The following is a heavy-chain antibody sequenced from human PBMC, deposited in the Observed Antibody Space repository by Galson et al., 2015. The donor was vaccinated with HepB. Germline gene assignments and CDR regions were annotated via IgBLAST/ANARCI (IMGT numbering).Heavy chain of an antibody. CDR2: IYYTGST. J-gene: IGHJ6*02. Sequence: SETLSLTCTVSGGSISSYYWSWIRQPPGTGLEWIGGIYYTGSTNYSPSLKSRVTISLHSSKNQFSLKLNSMTAADTAIYYCARHGDPSVSYFYYGVDVWGQGTTVTVSS. CDR1: GGSISSYY. D-gene: IGHD3-10*01. CDR3: ARHGDPSVSYFYYGVDV. V-gene: IGHV4-59*08.